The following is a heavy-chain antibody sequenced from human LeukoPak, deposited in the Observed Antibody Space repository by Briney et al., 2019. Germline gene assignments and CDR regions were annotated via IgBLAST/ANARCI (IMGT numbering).Heavy chain of an antibody. J-gene: IGHJ4*02. CDR3: ARAGIAARPDDY. V-gene: IGHV4-38-2*02. CDR1: GYSISSGYY. CDR2: IYHSWST. Sequence: PSETLSLTCTVSGYSISSGYYWGWIRQPPGKGLEWIGSIYHSWSTYYNPSLKSRVTISVDTSKNQFSLKLSSVPAADTAVYYCARAGIAARPDDYWGQGTLVTVSS. D-gene: IGHD6-6*01.